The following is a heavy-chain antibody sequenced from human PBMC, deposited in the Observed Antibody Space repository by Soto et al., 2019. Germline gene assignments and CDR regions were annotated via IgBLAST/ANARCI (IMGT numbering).Heavy chain of an antibody. J-gene: IGHJ5*02. CDR3: TSSFVVVTAIAAS. V-gene: IGHV3-73*02. Sequence: EVQLVESGGGLVQPGGSLKLSCAASGFTFSDSTMHWVRQASGKGLEWVGRIRNKANSYATAYAASVKGRFTVSRDDSKNTAYLQMNGQKTEDTAVYYCTSSFVVVTAIAASWGQGTLVTVSS. CDR2: IRNKANSYAT. CDR1: GFTFSDST. D-gene: IGHD2-21*02.